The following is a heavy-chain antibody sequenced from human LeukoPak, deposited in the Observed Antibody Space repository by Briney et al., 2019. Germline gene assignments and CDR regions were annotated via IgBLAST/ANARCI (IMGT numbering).Heavy chain of an antibody. CDR3: AIEPSAYCGGDCYGNY. Sequence: PSETLSLTCTVSGGSISSYYWSWIRQPPGKGLEWIGYIYYSGSTYYNPSLKGRVTISVDTSKNQFSLKLSSVTAADTAVYYCAIEPSAYCGGDCYGNYWGQGTLVTVSS. CDR1: GGSISSYY. D-gene: IGHD2-21*02. CDR2: IYYSGST. J-gene: IGHJ4*02. V-gene: IGHV4-30-4*01.